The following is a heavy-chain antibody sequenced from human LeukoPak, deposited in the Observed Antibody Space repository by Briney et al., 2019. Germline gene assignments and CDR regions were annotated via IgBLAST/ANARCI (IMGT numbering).Heavy chain of an antibody. V-gene: IGHV1-2*02. CDR1: GYTFTGYY. D-gene: IGHD1-26*01. J-gene: IGHJ4*02. CDR2: INPNSGGT. Sequence: ASVKVSCKASGYTFTGYYMHWVRQAPGQGLEWMGWINPNSGGTNYAQKFQGRVTMTRDTSISTAYMELSRLRSDDTAVYYCARDDQSGSTRPLPYWGQGTLVTVSS. CDR3: ARDDQSGSTRPLPY.